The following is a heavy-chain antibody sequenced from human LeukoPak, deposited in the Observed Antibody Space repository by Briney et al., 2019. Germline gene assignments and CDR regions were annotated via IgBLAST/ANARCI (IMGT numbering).Heavy chain of an antibody. Sequence: GGSLRLSCAASGFTLSSYAMSGVRQPPGKGLEWVSYISSSSSTIHYADSVKGRFTISRDNAKNSLYLQMNSLRAEVTAVYYCARRVGYSYGSTAYYFDYWGQGTRVTVSS. J-gene: IGHJ4*02. CDR2: ISSSSSTI. CDR3: ARRVGYSYGSTAYYFDY. V-gene: IGHV3-48*01. CDR1: GFTLSSYA. D-gene: IGHD5-18*01.